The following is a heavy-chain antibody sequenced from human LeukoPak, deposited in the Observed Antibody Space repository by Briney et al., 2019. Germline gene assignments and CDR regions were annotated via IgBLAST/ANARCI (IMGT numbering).Heavy chain of an antibody. Sequence: GGSLRLSCAASGFTFTSYWMSWVRQAPGKGLEWLANIKQDGSEEYYVDSVKGRFTISRDNAKNSLYLQMNSLRAENTAVYYCALGDDFDYWGQGTLVTVSS. J-gene: IGHJ4*02. D-gene: IGHD3-10*01. CDR2: IKQDGSEE. CDR3: ALGDDFDY. V-gene: IGHV3-7*01. CDR1: GFTFTSYW.